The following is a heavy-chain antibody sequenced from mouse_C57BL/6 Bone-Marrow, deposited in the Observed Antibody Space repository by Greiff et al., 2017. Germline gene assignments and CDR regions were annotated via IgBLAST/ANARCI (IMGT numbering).Heavy chain of an antibody. Sequence: QVQLQQPGAELVKPGASVKLSCKASGYTFTSYWMQWVKQRPGQGLEWIGEIDPSDSYTNYNQKFKGKATLTVDTSSSTAYMQRSSLTSEDSAVYYCASLYYGSSHWYFDVWGTGTTVTVSS. D-gene: IGHD1-1*01. V-gene: IGHV1-50*01. CDR2: IDPSDSYT. J-gene: IGHJ1*03. CDR1: GYTFTSYW. CDR3: ASLYYGSSHWYFDV.